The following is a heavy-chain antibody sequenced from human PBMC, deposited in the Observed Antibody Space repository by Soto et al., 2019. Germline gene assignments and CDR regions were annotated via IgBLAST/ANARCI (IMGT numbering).Heavy chain of an antibody. D-gene: IGHD4-17*01. V-gene: IGHV4-30-4*01. CDR1: GGSISSGDYY. CDR2: IYYSGST. J-gene: IGHJ4*02. CDR3: ARGDYGDYVVDY. Sequence: QVQLQESGPGLVKPSQTLSLTCTVSGGSISSGDYYWSWIRQPPGKGLEWIGYIYYSGSTHYNPSLNSRVTISVDTSKNQFSQKLSSVTAADTAVYYCARGDYGDYVVDYWGQGTLVTVSS.